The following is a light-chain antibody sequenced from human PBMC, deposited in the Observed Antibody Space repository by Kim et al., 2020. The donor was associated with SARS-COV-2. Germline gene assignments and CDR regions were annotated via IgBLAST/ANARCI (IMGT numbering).Light chain of an antibody. J-gene: IGKJ5*01. Sequence: ASVGDRVTITCRASQDINNWLAWYQQKPGRAPNLLIYAANTLHSGVPSRFSGGVSGADFTLTISSLQPEDFATYYCQQTHRFPITFGQGTRLEIK. CDR1: QDINNW. V-gene: IGKV1-12*01. CDR3: QQTHRFPIT. CDR2: AAN.